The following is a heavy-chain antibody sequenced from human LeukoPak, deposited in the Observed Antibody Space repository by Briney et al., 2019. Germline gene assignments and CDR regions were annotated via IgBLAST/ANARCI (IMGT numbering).Heavy chain of an antibody. CDR3: ARYYDTSGSLDY. D-gene: IGHD3-22*01. Sequence: SETLSLTCSVSGGXISNYYCSWIRQPPGKGLEWIGYIYYTGSTNCNPSLKSRVTISVDTSKNQFSLRLSSVTAADTAVYFCARYYDTSGSLDYWGQGTLVTVSS. V-gene: IGHV4-59*01. J-gene: IGHJ4*02. CDR1: GGXISNYY. CDR2: IYYTGST.